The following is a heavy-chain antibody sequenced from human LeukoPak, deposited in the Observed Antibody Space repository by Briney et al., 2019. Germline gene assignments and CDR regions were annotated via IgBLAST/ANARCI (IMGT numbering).Heavy chain of an antibody. CDR3: AKDRFPGYDYYYYYGMDV. V-gene: IGHV3-43*02. Sequence: GGSLRLSCAASGFTFDDYAMHWVRQAPGKGLEWISLIRGDGGSTYYADSVKGRFTISRDNSKNSLYLQMNSLRTEDTALYYCAKDRFPGYDYYYYYGMDVWGQGTTVTVSS. D-gene: IGHD5-18*01. CDR2: IRGDGGST. CDR1: GFTFDDYA. J-gene: IGHJ6*02.